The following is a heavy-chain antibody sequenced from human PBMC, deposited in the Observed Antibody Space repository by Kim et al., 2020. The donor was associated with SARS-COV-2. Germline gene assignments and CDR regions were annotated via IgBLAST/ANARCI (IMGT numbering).Heavy chain of an antibody. J-gene: IGHJ6*02. CDR3: AKDQGYSSSWYRPGHYYYYYGMDV. CDR1: GFTFSSYG. V-gene: IGHV3-30*18. Sequence: GGSLRLSCAASGFTFSSYGMHWVRQAPGKGLEWVAVISYDGSNKYYADSVKGRFTISRDNSKNTLYLQMNSLRAEDTAVYYCAKDQGYSSSWYRPGHYYYYYGMDVWGQGTTVTVSS. D-gene: IGHD6-13*01. CDR2: ISYDGSNK.